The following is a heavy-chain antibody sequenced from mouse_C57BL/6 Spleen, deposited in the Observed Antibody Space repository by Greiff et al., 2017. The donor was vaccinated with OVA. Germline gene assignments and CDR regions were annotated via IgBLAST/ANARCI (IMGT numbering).Heavy chain of an antibody. D-gene: IGHD3-2*02. V-gene: IGHV1-15*01. CDR2: IDPETGGT. CDR1: GYTFTDYE. J-gene: IGHJ2*01. CDR3: TRPAQATYFDY. Sequence: VQVVESGAELVRPGASVTLSCKASGYTFTDYEMHWVKQTPVHGLEWIGAIDPETGGTAYNQKFKGKAILTADKSSSTAYMELRSLTSEDSAVYYCTRPAQATYFDYWGQGTTLTVSS.